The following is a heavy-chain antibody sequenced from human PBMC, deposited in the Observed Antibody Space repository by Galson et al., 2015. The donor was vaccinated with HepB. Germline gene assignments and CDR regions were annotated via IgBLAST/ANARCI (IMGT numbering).Heavy chain of an antibody. D-gene: IGHD4-17*01. CDR3: AREQVYGDYRTADF. V-gene: IGHV3-33*01. CDR1: GFRFISHG. CDR2: TVYGGAEE. J-gene: IGHJ4*02. Sequence: SLRLSCAASGFRFISHGTHWVRQDPGKGLEWVAVTVYGGAEEHYADSVKGRFTISRDTFKNTVYLQMNSLRVEDTAVYYCAREQVYGDYRTADFWGQGTLVSVSS.